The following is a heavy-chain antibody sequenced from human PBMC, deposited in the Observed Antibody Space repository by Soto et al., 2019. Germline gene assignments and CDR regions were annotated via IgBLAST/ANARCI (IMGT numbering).Heavy chain of an antibody. CDR2: IYYSGST. V-gene: IGHV4-59*08. D-gene: IGHD3-3*01. CDR3: ARHLFSLERGYNYYYGMDV. Sequence: PSETLSLTCTVSGGSISSYYWSWIRQPPGKGLEWIGYIYYSGSTNYNPSLKSRVTISVDTSKNQFSLKLSSVTAADTAVYYCARHLFSLERGYNYYYGMDVWGQGTTVTVSS. J-gene: IGHJ6*02. CDR1: GGSISSYY.